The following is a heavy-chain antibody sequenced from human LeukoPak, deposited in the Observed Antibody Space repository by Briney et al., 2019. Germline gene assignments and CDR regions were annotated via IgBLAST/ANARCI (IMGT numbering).Heavy chain of an antibody. J-gene: IGHJ6*02. D-gene: IGHD6-19*01. CDR3: ARGFYSSGWYVRNYYYYYGMDV. CDR1: GFTFSDYY. V-gene: IGHV3-11*01. CDR2: ISSSGSTI. Sequence: PGGSLRLSCAASGFTFSDYYMSWIRQAPWKGLEWVSYISSSGSTIYYADSVKGRFTISRDNAKNSLYLQMNSLRAEDTAVYYCARGFYSSGWYVRNYYYYYGMDVWGQGTTVTVSS.